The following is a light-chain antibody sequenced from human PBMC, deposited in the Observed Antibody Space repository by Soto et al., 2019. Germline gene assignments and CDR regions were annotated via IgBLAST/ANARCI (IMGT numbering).Light chain of an antibody. Sequence: QSVLTQPASVSGSPGQSITISCTGTSSDVGSYNLVSWYQQLPGKAPKLIIYEVNERPSGISDRFSGSKSGNTASLTISGLQCEDEADYYCCSYVGSSILMFGGGTKLTVL. CDR2: EVN. V-gene: IGLV2-23*02. CDR3: CSYVGSSILM. CDR1: SSDVGSYNL. J-gene: IGLJ3*02.